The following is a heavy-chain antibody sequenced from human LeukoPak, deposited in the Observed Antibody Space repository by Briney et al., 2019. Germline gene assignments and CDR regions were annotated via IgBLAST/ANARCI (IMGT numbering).Heavy chain of an antibody. Sequence: GRSLRLSCAASGFTFSSYALHWVRQAPGKGLEWVAVISYDGSNKYYTYSVKGRFTISRDNARNSLYLQMNSLRAEDTAVYYCARDRDWNSGFDYWGQGTLVTVSS. CDR1: GFTFSSYA. D-gene: IGHD1-7*01. CDR3: ARDRDWNSGFDY. J-gene: IGHJ4*02. V-gene: IGHV3-30*04. CDR2: ISYDGSNK.